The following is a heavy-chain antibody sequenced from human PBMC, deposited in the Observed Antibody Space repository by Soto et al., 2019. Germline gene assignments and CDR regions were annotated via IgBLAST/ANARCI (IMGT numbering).Heavy chain of an antibody. D-gene: IGHD1-26*01. CDR1: GYTFTSYA. V-gene: IGHV1-3*01. Sequence: QVQLVQSGAEVKKPGASLKVSCKASGYTFTSYAMHWVRQAPGQRLEGMGWINAVTGNTKYSQKFQGRVTITRDTSASTAYMELSSLRSEDTAVSYCARDVGATGDWGQGTLVTVSS. CDR2: INAVTGNT. CDR3: ARDVGATGD. J-gene: IGHJ4*02.